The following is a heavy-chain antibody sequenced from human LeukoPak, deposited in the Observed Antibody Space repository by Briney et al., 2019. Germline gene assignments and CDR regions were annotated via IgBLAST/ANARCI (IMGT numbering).Heavy chain of an antibody. CDR3: ASFLSWSSDF. V-gene: IGHV3-21*01. Sequence: GGSLRLSCAASGFTFSTYGMSWVRRAPGKGLEWVSSITTSSTFMYYADSVKGRFTVSRDNANNSLYLQMNSLRAEDTAVYYCASFLSWSSDFWGQGALVTVSS. CDR1: GFTFSTYG. J-gene: IGHJ4*02. D-gene: IGHD6-13*01. CDR2: ITTSSTFM.